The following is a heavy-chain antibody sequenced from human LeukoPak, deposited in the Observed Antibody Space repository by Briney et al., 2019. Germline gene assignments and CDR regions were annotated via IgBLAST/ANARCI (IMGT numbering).Heavy chain of an antibody. CDR2: ISASSNFI. CDR3: ARDPGYSSGWFDY. Sequence: GGSLRLSCVVSGFTFSSYSMSWVRQAPGKGLEWVSSISASSNFISYADSVKGRFTISRDNAKKTLYLQMNSVRAEDTAVYYCARDPGYSSGWFDYWGQGALVTVSS. J-gene: IGHJ4*02. D-gene: IGHD6-19*01. V-gene: IGHV3-21*01. CDR1: GFTFSSYS.